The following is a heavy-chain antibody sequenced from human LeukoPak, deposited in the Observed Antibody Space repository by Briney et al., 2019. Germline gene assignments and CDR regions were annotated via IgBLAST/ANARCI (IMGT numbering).Heavy chain of an antibody. CDR3: AKDMGHAGSLDS. Sequence: ASVKVYCKASGGTFSRYAISWVRQAPGQGLEWMGGIIPIFGTANYAQKFQGRVTITTDESTSTAYMELSSLRSEDTAVYYCAKDMGHAGSLDSWGQGTLVTVSS. CDR2: IIPIFGTA. V-gene: IGHV1-69*05. J-gene: IGHJ4*02. D-gene: IGHD3-10*01. CDR1: GGTFSRYA.